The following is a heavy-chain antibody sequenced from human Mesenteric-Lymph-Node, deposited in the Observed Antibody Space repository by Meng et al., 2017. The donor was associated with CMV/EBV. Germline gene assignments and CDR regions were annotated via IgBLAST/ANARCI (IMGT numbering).Heavy chain of an antibody. Sequence: ASVKVSCKASGYTFTKYAISWVRLAPGQGLEWMGWITTYNGDPKYAQNFQGRVTMTTDTSTSTAYMELRSLRSDDTAVYYCARDWGGYCSGGSCYAPHTGWFDPWGQGTLVTVSS. D-gene: IGHD2-15*01. CDR2: ITTYNGDP. J-gene: IGHJ5*02. CDR3: ARDWGGYCSGGSCYAPHTGWFDP. V-gene: IGHV1-18*01. CDR1: GYTFTKYA.